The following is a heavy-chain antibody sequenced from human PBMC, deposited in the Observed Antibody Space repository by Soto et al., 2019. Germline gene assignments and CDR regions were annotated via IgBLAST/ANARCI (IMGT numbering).Heavy chain of an antibody. Sequence: QVQLVQSGAEVKKPGASVKVSCKASGYTFTGYYMHWVRQAPGQGLEWMGWINPNSGGTNYAQKFQGWVTMTRDTSISTAYMELSRLRSDDTAVYYCARDGVNASGHEYFQHWGQGTLVTVSS. J-gene: IGHJ1*01. CDR2: INPNSGGT. CDR1: GYTFTGYY. V-gene: IGHV1-2*04. CDR3: ARDGVNASGHEYFQH. D-gene: IGHD3-10*01.